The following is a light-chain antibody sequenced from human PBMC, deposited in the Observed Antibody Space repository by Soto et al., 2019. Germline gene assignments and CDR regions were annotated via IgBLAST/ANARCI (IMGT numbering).Light chain of an antibody. CDR1: ERIYSAY. CDR2: GTS. Sequence: ELVLTQSPGTLSLSRGERATLSCRASERIYSAYLGWYQQKPGQAPRLLIYGTSSRATGIPDRFSGSGSVTDFTLTISRLEPEDFAVYYCQQYGNSPITFGQGTRLEIK. J-gene: IGKJ5*01. CDR3: QQYGNSPIT. V-gene: IGKV3-20*01.